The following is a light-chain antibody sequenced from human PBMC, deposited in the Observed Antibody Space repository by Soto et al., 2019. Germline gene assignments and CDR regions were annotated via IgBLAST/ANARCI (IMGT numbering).Light chain of an antibody. CDR2: EAS. Sequence: EIVLTQSPATLSLSPGERATLSCRASQSVGGYLDWYQQKPGQAPRLLIYEASNRASGIPARFSGSGSGTDFTLTISSLEPEDLAVYYCHQRSNCPPLTFGGGTKVEIK. J-gene: IGKJ4*01. V-gene: IGKV3-11*01. CDR1: QSVGGY. CDR3: HQRSNCPPLT.